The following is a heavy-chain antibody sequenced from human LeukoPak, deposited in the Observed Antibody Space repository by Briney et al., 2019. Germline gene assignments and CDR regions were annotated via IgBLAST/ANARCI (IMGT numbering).Heavy chain of an antibody. V-gene: IGHV3-20*04. CDR1: GFTFDDYA. CDR2: INWNGESK. D-gene: IGHD4-17*01. CDR3: AKEIWPTVTTPGRTYFDY. Sequence: PGGSLRLSCAASGFTFDDYAMTWVRQAPGKGLDWVSGINWNGESKDYADAVKGRFTISRDNSKNTLYLQMTSLRTEDTAVYYCAKEIWPTVTTPGRTYFDYWGQGALVTVSS. J-gene: IGHJ4*02.